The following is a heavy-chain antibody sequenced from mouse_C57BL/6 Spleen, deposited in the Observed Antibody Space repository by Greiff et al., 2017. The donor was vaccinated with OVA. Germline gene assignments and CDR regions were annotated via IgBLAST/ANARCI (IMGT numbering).Heavy chain of an antibody. CDR2: ISDGGSYT. V-gene: IGHV5-4*03. CDR1: GFTFSSYA. CDR3: ARGDSSGYGFAY. J-gene: IGHJ3*01. D-gene: IGHD3-2*02. Sequence: EVKLVESGGGLVKPGGSLKLSCAASGFTFSSYAMSWVRQTPEKRLEWVATISDGGSYTYYPDNVKGRFTISRDNAKNNLYLQMSHLKSEDTAMYYCARGDSSGYGFAYWGQGTLVTVSA.